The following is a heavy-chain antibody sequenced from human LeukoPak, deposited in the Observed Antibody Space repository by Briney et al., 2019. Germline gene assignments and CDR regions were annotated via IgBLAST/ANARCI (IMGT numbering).Heavy chain of an antibody. CDR2: ISGSGGST. CDR1: GFTFSSYA. CDR3: AKAGSSGWRPASPPDY. D-gene: IGHD6-19*01. V-gene: IGHV3-23*01. Sequence: GGSLRLSCAASGFTFSSYAMSWVRQAPGKGLEWVSAISGSGGSTYYADSVRGRFTISRDNSKNTLYLQMNSLRAEDTAVYYCAKAGSSGWRPASPPDYWGQGTLVTVSS. J-gene: IGHJ4*02.